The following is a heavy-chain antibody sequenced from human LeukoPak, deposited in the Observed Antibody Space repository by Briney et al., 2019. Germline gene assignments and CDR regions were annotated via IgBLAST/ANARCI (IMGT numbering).Heavy chain of an antibody. CDR1: GFTFDDYA. V-gene: IGHV3-43*02. J-gene: IGHJ4*02. D-gene: IGHD3-22*01. CDR2: ISGDGGRT. Sequence: GGSLRLSCAASGFTFDDYAMHWVRQAPGKGLEWVSLISGDGGRTNYADSVKGRFTISRDNSKNSLYLQMNSLRTEDTALYYCAKATYYFDSSRYATPYYWGQGTLVTVSS. CDR3: AKATYYFDSSRYATPYY.